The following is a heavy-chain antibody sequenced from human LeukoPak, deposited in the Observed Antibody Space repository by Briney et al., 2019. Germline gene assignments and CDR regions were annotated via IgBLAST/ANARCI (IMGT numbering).Heavy chain of an antibody. Sequence: SETLSLTCTVSRGSISGYSWSWIRQSPGGGLEWIGYTYYSGDTAYNPSLRSRVTLSVDTSKNQFSLQLRSVTTADTAVYYCVRGPYGASISKWFDPWGQGTQVTVSS. CDR2: TYYSGDT. CDR1: RGSISGYS. D-gene: IGHD4/OR15-4a*01. CDR3: VRGPYGASISKWFDP. J-gene: IGHJ5*02. V-gene: IGHV4-59*01.